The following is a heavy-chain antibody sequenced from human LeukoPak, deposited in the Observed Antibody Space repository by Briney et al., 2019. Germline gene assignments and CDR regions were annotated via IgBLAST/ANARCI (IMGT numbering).Heavy chain of an antibody. Sequence: SETLSLTCTVSGGSIRSYYWSWIRQPPAKGLEWVGYHHYSRSTNYNPSLKSRVTISVDTSKNQFSLKLSSVTAADTAVYYCARGQQYAMSGAFDIWAKGQWSPSLQ. V-gene: IGHV4-59*01. CDR1: GGSIRSYY. CDR3: ARGQQYAMSGAFDI. CDR2: HHYSRST. D-gene: IGHD2-2*01. J-gene: IGHJ3*02.